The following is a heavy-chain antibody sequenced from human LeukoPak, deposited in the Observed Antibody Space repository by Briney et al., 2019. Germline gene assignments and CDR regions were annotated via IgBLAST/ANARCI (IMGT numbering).Heavy chain of an antibody. V-gene: IGHV5-51*01. Sequence: GEFLKISCKGSGYSFTSYWIAWVRQMPGKGLEWMGIIYPGDSDTRFSPSFQGQVTISADKSISTAYLRWSSLKASDTAMYYYARREVLSGFYPFDYWGQGTLVTVSS. J-gene: IGHJ4*02. D-gene: IGHD3-3*01. CDR3: ARREVLSGFYPFDY. CDR2: IYPGDSDT. CDR1: GYSFTSYW.